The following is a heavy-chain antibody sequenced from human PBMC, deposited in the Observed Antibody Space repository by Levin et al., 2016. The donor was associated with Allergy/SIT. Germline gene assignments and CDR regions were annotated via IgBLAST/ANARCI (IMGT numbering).Heavy chain of an antibody. CDR3: ARGLYCSSTSCSAAY. J-gene: IGHJ4*02. V-gene: IGHV3-21*01. CDR2: ISSSSSYI. D-gene: IGHD2-2*01. CDR1: GFTFSSYS. Sequence: GGSLRLSCAASGFTFSSYSMNWVRQAPGKGLEWVSSISSSSSYIYYADSVKGRFTISRDNAKNSLYLQMNSLRAEDTAVYYCARGLYCSSTSCSAAYWGQGTLVTVSS.